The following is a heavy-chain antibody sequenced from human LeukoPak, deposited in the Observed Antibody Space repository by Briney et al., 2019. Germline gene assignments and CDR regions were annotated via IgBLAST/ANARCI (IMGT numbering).Heavy chain of an antibody. D-gene: IGHD6-6*01. Sequence: GGSLRLSCAASGFTFRRYSMNWIRQAPGKGLEWVAIIKQDGSEKYYVDSVKGRFTISRDNAQKSLFLQMSGLRGEDTAVYYCARSSYSSSSSVWGQGTMVTVSS. V-gene: IGHV3-7*03. CDR3: ARSSYSSSSSV. CDR1: GFTFRRYS. CDR2: IKQDGSEK. J-gene: IGHJ3*01.